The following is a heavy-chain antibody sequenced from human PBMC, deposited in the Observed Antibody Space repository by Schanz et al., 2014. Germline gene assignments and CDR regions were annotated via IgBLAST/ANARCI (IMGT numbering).Heavy chain of an antibody. CDR2: ISSSGSYI. J-gene: IGHJ6*02. Sequence: EVQLLESGGGLVQPGGSLRLSCAASGFTFSSYAMSWVRQAPGKGLEWVSSISSSGSYIHYADSVKGRFTISRDNAKNTLYLQMNSLRVEDTAVYYCARDTSYGMDVWGQGTTVTVSS. V-gene: IGHV3-21*01. CDR1: GFTFSSYA. CDR3: ARDTSYGMDV.